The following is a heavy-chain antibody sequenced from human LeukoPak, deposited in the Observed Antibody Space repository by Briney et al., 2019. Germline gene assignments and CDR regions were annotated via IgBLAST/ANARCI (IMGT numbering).Heavy chain of an antibody. CDR3: AKDPYSSPYYGPGY. V-gene: IGHV3-11*01. J-gene: IGHJ4*02. D-gene: IGHD6-19*01. CDR1: GFTFSDYN. Sequence: PGGSLRLSCAASGFTFSDYNMRWIRQAPGKGLEWVSSISRSGSTKYYADSVKGRFTISRDNAKNSLFLQMNSLRADDTAVYYCAKDPYSSPYYGPGYLGQGTLVTVSS. CDR2: ISRSGSTK.